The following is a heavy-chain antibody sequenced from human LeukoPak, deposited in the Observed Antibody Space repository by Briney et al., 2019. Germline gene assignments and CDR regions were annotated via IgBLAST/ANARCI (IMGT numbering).Heavy chain of an antibody. V-gene: IGHV4-4*07. CDR1: GGSISGYF. CDR3: ATDGDYYDSGTYSGH. Sequence: SETLSLTCTVSGGSISGYFWSWIRQPAGKGLEWIGRIYTSGSTDYNPSLKSRVTMSVDTSKNQFSLKLTSVTAADTAVYYCATDGDYYDSGTYSGHWGQGTLVTVSS. CDR2: IYTSGST. D-gene: IGHD3-10*01. J-gene: IGHJ4*02.